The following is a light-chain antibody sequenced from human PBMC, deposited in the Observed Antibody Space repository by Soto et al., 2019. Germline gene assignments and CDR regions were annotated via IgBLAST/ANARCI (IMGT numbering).Light chain of an antibody. CDR3: QQYNIWPPWT. Sequence: EIVITQSPATLSVSPGERATLSCRASQSVSSNLAWYQQKPGQAPRLLIYGASTRATGIPARFSGSGSGTEFTLTISSLQSEDFALYYCQQYNIWPPWTFGQGTKV. V-gene: IGKV3-15*01. CDR2: GAS. J-gene: IGKJ1*01. CDR1: QSVSSN.